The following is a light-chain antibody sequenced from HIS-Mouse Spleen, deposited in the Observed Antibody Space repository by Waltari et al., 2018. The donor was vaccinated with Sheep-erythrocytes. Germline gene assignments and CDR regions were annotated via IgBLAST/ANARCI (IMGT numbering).Light chain of an antibody. J-gene: IGKJ4*01. CDR3: QQYDNHPLT. Sequence: DIQMTQSPSSLSASVEDRVTITCQASQDISNDLDWYQQKPGKAPKRLIYDASSLETGVPSRFSGSGSGTDFTFTISSLQPEDIATYYCQQYDNHPLTFGGGTKVEIK. V-gene: IGKV1-33*01. CDR1: QDISND. CDR2: DAS.